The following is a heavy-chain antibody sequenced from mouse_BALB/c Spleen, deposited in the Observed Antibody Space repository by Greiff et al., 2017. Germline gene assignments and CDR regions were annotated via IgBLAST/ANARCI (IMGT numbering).Heavy chain of an antibody. CDR2: ISYSGST. D-gene: IGHD1-1*01. J-gene: IGHJ3*01. V-gene: IGHV3-8*02. CDR3: ARWAIYYYGSSYSAWFAY. Sequence: DVKLQESGPSLVKPSQTLSLTCSVTGDSITSGYWNWIRKFPGNKLEYMGYISYSGSTYYNPSLKSRISITRDTSKNQYYLQLNSVTTEDTATYYCARWAIYYYGSSYSAWFAYWGQGTLVTVSA. CDR1: GDSITSGY.